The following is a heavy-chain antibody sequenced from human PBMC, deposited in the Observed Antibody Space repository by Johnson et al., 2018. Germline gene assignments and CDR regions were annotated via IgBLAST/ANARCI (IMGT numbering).Heavy chain of an antibody. V-gene: IGHV3-30*03. CDR3: ARPYSSSWYYSYMDV. CDR2: ISYDGSNK. Sequence: QVQLVESGGGLVQPGGSLRLSCAASGFTFSSYAMSWVRQAPGKGLEWVAVISYDGSNKYDADSVKGRFTISRDNSKNTLYLQMNSLRAEDTAVYYCARPYSSSWYYSYMDVWGKGTTVTVSS. D-gene: IGHD6-13*01. CDR1: GFTFSSYA. J-gene: IGHJ6*03.